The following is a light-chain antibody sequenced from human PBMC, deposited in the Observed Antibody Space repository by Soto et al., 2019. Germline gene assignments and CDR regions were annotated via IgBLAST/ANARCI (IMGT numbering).Light chain of an antibody. CDR3: QQYGSSPQT. V-gene: IGKV3-20*01. Sequence: EIVLTQSPGTLSLSPGERATLSYRASQSVSSSYLAWYQQRPGQAPRLLIYGASSRATGIPDRFSGSGSGTDFTLTISRLEPEDFALYYCQQYGSSPQTFGQGTKVEIK. CDR2: GAS. J-gene: IGKJ1*01. CDR1: QSVSSSY.